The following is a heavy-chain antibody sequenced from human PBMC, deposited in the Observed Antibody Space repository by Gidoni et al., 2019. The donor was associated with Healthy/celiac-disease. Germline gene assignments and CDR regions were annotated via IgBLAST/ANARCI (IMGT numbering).Heavy chain of an antibody. CDR2: ISYDGSNK. J-gene: IGHJ4*02. CDR3: ARDREYYDIGPGWIDY. V-gene: IGHV3-30-3*01. CDR1: GFTFSSYA. Sequence: QVQLVESGGGGVQPGRSLRLSCAASGFTFSSYAMHWVRQAPGKGLEWVAVISYDGSNKYYADSVKGRFTISRDNSKNTLYLQMNSLRAEDTAVYYCARDREYYDIGPGWIDYWGQGTLVTVSS. D-gene: IGHD3-9*01.